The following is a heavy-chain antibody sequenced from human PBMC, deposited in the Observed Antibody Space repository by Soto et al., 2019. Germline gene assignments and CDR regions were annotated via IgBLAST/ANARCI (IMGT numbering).Heavy chain of an antibody. V-gene: IGHV3-30*18. Sequence: QVQLVESGGGVVQPGRSLRLSCAASGFTFSSYGMHWVRQAPGKGLEWVAVISYDGSNKYYADSVKGRFTISRDNSKNTLYLQMNSLRAEDTAVYYCAKDRGRVVDIVATIGGPLYYYYYGMDVWGQGTTVTVSS. CDR2: ISYDGSNK. CDR3: AKDRGRVVDIVATIGGPLYYYYYGMDV. J-gene: IGHJ6*02. CDR1: GFTFSSYG. D-gene: IGHD5-12*01.